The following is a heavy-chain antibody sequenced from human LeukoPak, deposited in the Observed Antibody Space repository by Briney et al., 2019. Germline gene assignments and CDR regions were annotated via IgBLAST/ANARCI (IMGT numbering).Heavy chain of an antibody. CDR3: ARRYCSSTSCESTVTKGAFDI. CDR1: GFTFSSYG. Sequence: GGSLRFSCAASGFTFSSYGMHWVRQAPGKGLEWVAFIRYDGSNKYYADSVKGRFTISRDNSKNTLYLQMNSLRAEDTAVYYCARRYCSSTSCESTVTKGAFDIWGQGTMVTVSS. D-gene: IGHD2-2*01. V-gene: IGHV3-30*02. CDR2: IRYDGSNK. J-gene: IGHJ3*02.